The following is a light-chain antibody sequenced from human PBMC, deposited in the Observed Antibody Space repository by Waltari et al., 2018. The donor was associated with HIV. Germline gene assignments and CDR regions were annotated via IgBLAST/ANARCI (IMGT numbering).Light chain of an antibody. CDR3: CSHAGSSIYFV. Sequence: QSALTQPASVSGSPGQSITISCTGTTRDVVSHNIVSSYQQHPGKAPKVMIYEVNKRPSGVSNRFSGSKSGNTASLTISGLQAEDEAEYYCCSHAGSSIYFVFGTGTKVTVL. CDR1: TRDVVSHNI. V-gene: IGLV2-23*02. CDR2: EVN. J-gene: IGLJ1*01.